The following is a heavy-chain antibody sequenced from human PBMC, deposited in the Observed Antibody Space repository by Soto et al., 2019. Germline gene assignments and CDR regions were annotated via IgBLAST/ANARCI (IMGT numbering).Heavy chain of an antibody. Sequence: PGGSLRLSCAASGFTFSSYAMSWVRQAPGKGLEWVSAISGSGGSTYYADSVKGRFTISRDNSKNTLYLQMNSLRAEDTAVYYCAKDYYDYVWGSYRLNWFDPWGQGTLVTVSS. V-gene: IGHV3-23*01. J-gene: IGHJ5*02. CDR2: ISGSGGST. CDR1: GFTFSSYA. D-gene: IGHD3-16*02. CDR3: AKDYYDYVWGSYRLNWFDP.